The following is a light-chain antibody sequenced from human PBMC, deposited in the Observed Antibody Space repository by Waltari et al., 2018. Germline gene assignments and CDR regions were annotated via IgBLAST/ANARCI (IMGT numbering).Light chain of an antibody. CDR2: AVS. V-gene: IGLV2-23*02. Sequence: QSALTQPASVSGSPGQSITISCTGTSSDVGNYKRVSWYQQHPGKAPKLMIYAVSKGPSGVSDRFSGSKSGDIASLTISGLQPEDEAEYFCSSYAGSSKGVFGGGTKVTVL. CDR1: SSDVGNYKR. J-gene: IGLJ2*01. CDR3: SSYAGSSKGV.